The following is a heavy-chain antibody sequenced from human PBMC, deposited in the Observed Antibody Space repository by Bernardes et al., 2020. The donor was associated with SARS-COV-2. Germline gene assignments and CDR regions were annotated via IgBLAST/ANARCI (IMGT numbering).Heavy chain of an antibody. Sequence: SETLSLTCAVSGYSISSGYYWGWIRPPPGKGLEWIWSIYHSGSTYYNPSLKSRVTISVDTSKNQFSLKLSSVTAADTAVYYCARVRVVVVPAAMPVWFDPWGQGTLVTVSS. V-gene: IGHV4-38-2*01. D-gene: IGHD2-2*01. CDR2: IYHSGST. CDR3: ARVRVVVVPAAMPVWFDP. CDR1: GYSISSGYY. J-gene: IGHJ5*02.